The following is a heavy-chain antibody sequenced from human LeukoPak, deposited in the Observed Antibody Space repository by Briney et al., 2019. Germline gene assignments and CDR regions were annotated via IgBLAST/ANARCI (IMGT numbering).Heavy chain of an antibody. CDR1: GYTFTVYY. V-gene: IGHV1-2*02. CDR3: ARVDPASLAVHY. J-gene: IGHJ4*02. CDR2: INPNSGGT. Sequence: ASVKVSCKASGYTFTVYYMHWVRQAPGQGLEWMGRINPNSGGTNCGQKFQDRVTMTRDTSIATAYMELSSLTSDDTAVYYCARVDPASLAVHYWGQGTLITVSS. D-gene: IGHD6-19*01.